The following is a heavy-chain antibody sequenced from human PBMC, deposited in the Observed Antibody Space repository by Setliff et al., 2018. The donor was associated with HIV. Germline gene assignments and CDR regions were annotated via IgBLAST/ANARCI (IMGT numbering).Heavy chain of an antibody. J-gene: IGHJ4*02. D-gene: IGHD1-26*01. CDR3: ARGHGVYSGSYLAVYFDY. V-gene: IGHV4-39*07. CDR2: IHYRGST. CDR1: GDSLSSSSNH. Sequence: SETLSLTCSVSGDSLSSSSNHWGWIRQPPGKGLEWIGNIHYRGSTYYNPSLKSRITMSVDTSKNQFSLNLSSVTAADTAVYYCARGHGVYSGSYLAVYFDYWGQGMLVTVSS.